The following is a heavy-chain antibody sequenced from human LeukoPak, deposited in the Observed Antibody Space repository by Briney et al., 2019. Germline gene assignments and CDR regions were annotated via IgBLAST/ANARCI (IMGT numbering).Heavy chain of an antibody. J-gene: IGHJ4*02. V-gene: IGHV3-23*01. Sequence: GGSLRLSCAVSGFTFSNYAMSWVRPPPGEGLEWVSAITANGGGTYYADSVKGRFTISRDNSKNTLYLQMNYLRAEDTAVYYCGRKVTDGPIDDWGQGSLVTVSS. CDR1: GFTFSNYA. D-gene: IGHD3/OR15-3a*01. CDR2: ITANGGGT. CDR3: GRKVTDGPIDD.